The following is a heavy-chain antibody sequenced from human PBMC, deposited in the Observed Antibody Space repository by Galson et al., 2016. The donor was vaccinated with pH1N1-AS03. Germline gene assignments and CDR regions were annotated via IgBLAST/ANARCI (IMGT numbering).Heavy chain of an antibody. CDR1: GLSVAKNY. D-gene: IGHD5-24*01. J-gene: IGHJ4*02. Sequence: SLRLSCAVSGLSVAKNYMSWVRQAPGKGLEWVSGIYTGGDTFYTDSVRGRFTISRDDSKNTLYLQMNSLRAADTATYYCARVDSSTYSDGWVPFDYWGQGTLVTVSS. CDR2: IYTGGDT. V-gene: IGHV3-53*01. CDR3: ARVDSSTYSDGWVPFDY.